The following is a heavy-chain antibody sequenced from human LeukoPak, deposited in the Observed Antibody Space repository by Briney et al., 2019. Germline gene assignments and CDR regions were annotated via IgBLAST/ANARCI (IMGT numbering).Heavy chain of an antibody. CDR3: ARATNFYGSGSYYLLVDY. J-gene: IGHJ4*02. Sequence: PGGSLRLSCAASGFTVSSNYMSWVRQAPGKGLEWVSVIYSGGSTYYADSVKGRFNISRDNSKNTLYLQMNSLRAEDTAVYYCARATNFYGSGSYYLLVDYWGQGTLVTVSS. V-gene: IGHV3-53*01. D-gene: IGHD3-10*01. CDR1: GFTVSSNY. CDR2: IYSGGST.